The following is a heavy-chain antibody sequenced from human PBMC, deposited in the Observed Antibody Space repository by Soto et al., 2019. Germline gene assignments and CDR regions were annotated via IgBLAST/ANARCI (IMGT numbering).Heavy chain of an antibody. V-gene: IGHV1-18*01. CDR3: ARSPGDYYSDTSGYYYFDY. J-gene: IGHJ4*02. CDR2: ISTYNGNT. Sequence: ASVKVSCKASGYTFTNYGISWVRQAPGQGLEWMGWISTYNGNTYITQKLQGRVTMTTETSTSTAYMELRSLRSDDTAVFYCARSPGDYYSDTSGYYYFDYWGQGSLVTVSS. D-gene: IGHD3-22*01. CDR1: GYTFTNYG.